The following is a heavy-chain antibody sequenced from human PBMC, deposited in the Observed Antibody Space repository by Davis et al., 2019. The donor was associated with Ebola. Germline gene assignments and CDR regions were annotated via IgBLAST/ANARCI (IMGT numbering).Heavy chain of an antibody. Sequence: AASLKVSCNASAGTFSSYAISWVRQAPGPGLEWMGRIIPILGIANYAQKFQGRVTITADKSTSTAYMELSSLRSEDTAVHYCARGSSRGSGYSYGYYHYYGMDVWGQGTTVTVSS. D-gene: IGHD5-18*01. CDR1: AGTFSSYA. CDR3: ARGSSRGSGYSYGYYHYYGMDV. V-gene: IGHV1-69*04. J-gene: IGHJ6*02. CDR2: IIPILGIA.